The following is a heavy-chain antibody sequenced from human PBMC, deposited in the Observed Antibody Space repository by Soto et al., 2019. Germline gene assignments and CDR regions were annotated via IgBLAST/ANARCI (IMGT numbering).Heavy chain of an antibody. CDR3: ARDPGYDFWSGYLYYYYYGMDV. D-gene: IGHD3-3*01. V-gene: IGHV3-33*01. Sequence: QVQLVESGGGVVQPGRSLRLSRAASGFTFSSYGMHWVRQAPGKGLEWVAVIWYDGSNKYYADSVKGRFTISRDNSKNTLYLQMNSLRAEDTAVYYCARDPGYDFWSGYLYYYYYGMDVWGQGTTVTVSS. CDR2: IWYDGSNK. CDR1: GFTFSSYG. J-gene: IGHJ6*02.